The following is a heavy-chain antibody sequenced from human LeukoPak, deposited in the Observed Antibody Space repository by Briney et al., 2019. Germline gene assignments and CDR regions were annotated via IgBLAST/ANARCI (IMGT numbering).Heavy chain of an antibody. J-gene: IGHJ5*02. V-gene: IGHV5-51*01. CDR2: IYPGDSDT. CDR3: ARHQGVLYYDILTGYRRSNWFDP. D-gene: IGHD3-9*01. Sequence: PGESLKISCKGSGYSFTSYWIGWVRQMPGKGLEWMGIIYPGDSDTRYSPSFQGQVTISADKSISTAYLQWSSLKASDTAMYYCARHQGVLYYDILTGYRRSNWFDPWGQGTLVTASS. CDR1: GYSFTSYW.